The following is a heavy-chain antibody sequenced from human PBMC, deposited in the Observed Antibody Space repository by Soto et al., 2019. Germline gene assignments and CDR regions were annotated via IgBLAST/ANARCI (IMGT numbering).Heavy chain of an antibody. J-gene: IGHJ6*02. V-gene: IGHV1-69*01. CDR3: ARVRVAGTSYYYYYGMDV. D-gene: IGHD6-19*01. CDR2: IIPIFGTA. CDR1: GGTFSSYA. Sequence: QVQLVQSGAEVKKPGSSVKVSCKASGGTFSSYAISWVRQAPGQGLEWMGGIIPIFGTANYAQKFQGRVTITADESTSTAYMELSRLRSEDTAVYYCARVRVAGTSYYYYYGMDVWGQGTTVTVSS.